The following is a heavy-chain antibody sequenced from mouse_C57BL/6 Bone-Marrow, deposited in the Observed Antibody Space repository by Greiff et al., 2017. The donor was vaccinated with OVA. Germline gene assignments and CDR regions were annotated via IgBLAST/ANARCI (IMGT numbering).Heavy chain of an antibody. V-gene: IGHV1-69*01. J-gene: IGHJ1*03. CDR3: ARLLLDG. Sequence: QVQLQQPGAELVMPGASVKLSCKASGYTFTSYWMHWVKPRPGQGLEWIGEIAPSASYTNYNQKFTGTSTFTVDKSSSTAYMQLSSLTSEDAAVYYCARLLLDGWGTGTTVTVSS. CDR2: IAPSASYT. CDR1: GYTFTSYW. D-gene: IGHD1-1*01.